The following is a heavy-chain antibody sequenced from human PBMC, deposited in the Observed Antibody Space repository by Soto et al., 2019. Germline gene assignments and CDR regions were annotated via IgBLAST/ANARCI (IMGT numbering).Heavy chain of an antibody. CDR2: ISDDGSDK. CDR3: AKELYGYSYGYWAFAI. J-gene: IGHJ3*02. Sequence: QAQLVESGGGVVQPGRSLRLACAASGFTFSSCGMHWVRQAPGRGLGWVAIISDDGSDKYYADSVRGRFTISRDNSKNTLYLQMNSLRAEDTAVYYCAKELYGYSYGYWAFAIWGQGTMVTVSS. D-gene: IGHD5-18*01. CDR1: GFTFSSCG. V-gene: IGHV3-30*18.